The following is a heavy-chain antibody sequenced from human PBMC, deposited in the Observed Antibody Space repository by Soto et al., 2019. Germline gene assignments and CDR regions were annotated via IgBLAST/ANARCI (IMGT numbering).Heavy chain of an antibody. D-gene: IGHD6-6*01. CDR3: SMDVEIRGRPYYSYYYGMDV. CDR1: GGTFSSYA. Sequence: QVQLVQSGAEVKKPGSSVKVSCKASGGTFSSYAISWVRQAPGQGLAWMGGTIPIFGTANYGQKFQGRVTITADESTSTAYMEMSSLRSEDTAVYSCSMDVEIRGRPYYSYYYGMDVWGQVTTVTVSS. J-gene: IGHJ6*02. CDR2: TIPIFGTA. V-gene: IGHV1-69*12.